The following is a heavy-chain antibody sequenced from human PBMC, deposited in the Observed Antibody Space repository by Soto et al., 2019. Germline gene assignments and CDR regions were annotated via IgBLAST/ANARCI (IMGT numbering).Heavy chain of an antibody. J-gene: IGHJ6*02. CDR3: ATARIVVVPAAIPYYGMDV. Sequence: ASVKVSCKVSGYTLTELSMHWVRQAPGKGLEWMGGFDPEDGETIYAQKFQGRVTMTEDTSTDTAYMELSSLRSEDTAVYYCATARIVVVPAAIPYYGMDVWGQGTTVTSP. V-gene: IGHV1-24*01. CDR1: GYTLTELS. CDR2: FDPEDGET. D-gene: IGHD2-2*01.